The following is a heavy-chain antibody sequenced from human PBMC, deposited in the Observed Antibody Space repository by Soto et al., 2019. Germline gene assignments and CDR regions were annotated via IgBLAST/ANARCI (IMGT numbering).Heavy chain of an antibody. V-gene: IGHV3-48*03. J-gene: IGHJ4*02. CDR2: ISSSGSTI. CDR1: GFTFSSYE. Sequence: PGGSLRLSCAASGFTFSSYEMNWVRQAPGKGLEWVSYISSSGSTIYYADSVKGRFTISRDNAKNSLYLQMNSLRAEDTAVYYCARVQQWSRWNFDYWGQGTLVTVSS. D-gene: IGHD6-19*01. CDR3: ARVQQWSRWNFDY.